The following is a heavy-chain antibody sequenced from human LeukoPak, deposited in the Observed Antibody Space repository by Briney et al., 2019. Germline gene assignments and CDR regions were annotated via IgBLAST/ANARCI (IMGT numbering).Heavy chain of an antibody. CDR3: AKYGSSSPHYLHY. V-gene: IGHV3-33*06. CDR1: GFTFSSYG. J-gene: IGHJ4*02. D-gene: IGHD2-2*01. CDR2: IWYDGSNK. Sequence: QPGRSLRLSCAASGFTFSSYGMHWVRQAPGKGLEWVAVIWYDGSNKYYADSVKGRFTISRDNSKNTLYLQMNSLRAEDTAIYYCAKYGSSSPHYLHYWGQGTLVTVSS.